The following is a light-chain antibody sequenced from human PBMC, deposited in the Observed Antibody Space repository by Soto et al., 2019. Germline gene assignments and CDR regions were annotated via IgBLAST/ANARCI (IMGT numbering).Light chain of an antibody. V-gene: IGKV1-12*01. Sequence: DIQMTQSPSSVSASVGDRVTITCRASQSISNWLAWYQQRPGKAPKLLIYAASNLQSGVPSRFSGSGSGTDFTLTISSLRPEDFATYYCQQANSFPPTFGQGTRLEIK. J-gene: IGKJ5*01. CDR3: QQANSFPPT. CDR1: QSISNW. CDR2: AAS.